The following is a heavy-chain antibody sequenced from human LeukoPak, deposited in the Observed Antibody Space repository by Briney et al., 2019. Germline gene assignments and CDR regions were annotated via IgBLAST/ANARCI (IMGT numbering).Heavy chain of an antibody. CDR2: ISYSGST. CDR3: ARRLQSPKTRPHNWYFDL. CDR1: GGSISSSTYY. V-gene: IGHV4-39*01. D-gene: IGHD5-24*01. J-gene: IGHJ2*01. Sequence: PSETLSLTCTVSGGSISSSTYYWDWIRQPPGKGLEWIGSISYSGSTYYNPSLKSRVTISVDTSKNQFSLKLSSVTAADTAVYYCARRLQSPKTRPHNWYFDLWGRGALVTVSS.